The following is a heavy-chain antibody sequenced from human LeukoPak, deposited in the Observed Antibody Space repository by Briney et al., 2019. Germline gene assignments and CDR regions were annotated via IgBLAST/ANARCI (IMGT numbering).Heavy chain of an antibody. V-gene: IGHV3-30*18. CDR2: VSYDGSNK. CDR1: GFTFSSYG. D-gene: IGHD1-1*01. Sequence: GGSLRLSCAASGFTFSSYGMHWVRQAPGKGLEWVAVVSYDGSNKYYADSVKGRFTISRDNSKNTLYLQMNSLRAEDTAVYYCAKTTGPNYFDYWGQGTLVTVSS. J-gene: IGHJ4*02. CDR3: AKTTGPNYFDY.